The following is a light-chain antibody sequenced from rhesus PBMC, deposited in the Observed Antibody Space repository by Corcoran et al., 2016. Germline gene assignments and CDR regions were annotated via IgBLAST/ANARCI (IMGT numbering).Light chain of an antibody. J-gene: IGKJ2*01. Sequence: DIQMTQSPSSLSASVGDRVTITCQASQGISSWLSWYQQKPGKDPKLRIYAASSLTSGVPSRFSGSGSGTDFTLTISSLQTEDFATYYSQQHNSYPYSFGQEAKVEIK. CDR2: AAS. CDR1: QGISSW. V-gene: IGKV1S6*01. CDR3: QQHNSYPYS.